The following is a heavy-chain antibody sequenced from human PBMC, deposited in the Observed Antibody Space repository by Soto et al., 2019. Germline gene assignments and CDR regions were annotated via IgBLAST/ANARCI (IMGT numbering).Heavy chain of an antibody. CDR1: GEALGSGQSY. D-gene: IGHD3-10*01. CDR2: AFVTGAT. V-gene: IGHV4-61*01. J-gene: IGHJ6*02. Sequence: QVQLQESGPGLVKSSDTLSLICFVSGEALGSGQSYWNWIRQAPGKGLEWIGQAFVTGATKYSASLKSRVTMSVDTSKSKISLTLTSVTAADSATYFCARGRSDSAGSSFGRRMDVWGQGTTVTVSS. CDR3: ARGRSDSAGSSFGRRMDV.